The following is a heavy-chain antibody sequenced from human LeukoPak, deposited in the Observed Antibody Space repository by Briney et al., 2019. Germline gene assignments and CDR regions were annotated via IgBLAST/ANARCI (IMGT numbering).Heavy chain of an antibody. V-gene: IGHV3-21*01. CDR1: GFTFSNYP. J-gene: IGHJ4*02. Sequence: GGSLRLSCAASGFTFSNYPMDWVRQAPGKGLEWVSYISSSGTYIYYADSVKGRFTISRDNAKNSLYLQMNSLRAEDTAVYYCARDMTTARFDNWGQGTLVTVSS. CDR2: ISSSGTYI. CDR3: ARDMTTARFDN. D-gene: IGHD4-17*01.